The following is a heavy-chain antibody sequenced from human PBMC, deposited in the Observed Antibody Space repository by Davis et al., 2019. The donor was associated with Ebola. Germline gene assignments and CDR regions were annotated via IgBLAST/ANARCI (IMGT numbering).Heavy chain of an antibody. CDR1: GFSFSNHA. V-gene: IGHV3-23*01. J-gene: IGHJ6*02. CDR3: ARDDRGWDLIQGYYGMDV. CDR2: ISGSGGST. D-gene: IGHD1-26*01. Sequence: PGGSLRLSCEASGFSFSNHAMSWVRQAPGRGLEWVSGISGSGGSTYDADSVKGRFTISRDNSKNTLYLQMNSLRAEDTAVYYCARDDRGWDLIQGYYGMDVWGQGTTVTVSS.